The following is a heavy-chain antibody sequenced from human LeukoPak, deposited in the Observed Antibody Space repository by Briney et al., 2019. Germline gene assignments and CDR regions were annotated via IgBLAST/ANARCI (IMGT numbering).Heavy chain of an antibody. CDR2: IIPIFGTA. CDR3: ASAGAVAGVYFQH. D-gene: IGHD6-19*01. Sequence: GASVKVSCKASGGTFSSHAISWVRQAPGQGLEWMGGIIPIFGTANYAQKSQGRVTITADESTSTAYMELSSLRSEDTAVYYCASAGAVAGVYFQHWGQGTLVTVSS. V-gene: IGHV1-69*13. CDR1: GGTFSSHA. J-gene: IGHJ1*01.